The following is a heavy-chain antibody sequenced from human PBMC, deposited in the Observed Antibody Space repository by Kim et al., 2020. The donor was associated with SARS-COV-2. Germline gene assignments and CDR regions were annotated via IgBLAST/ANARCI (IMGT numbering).Heavy chain of an antibody. CDR2: IYSGGST. Sequence: GGSLRLSCAASGFTVSSNYMSWVRQAPGKGLEWVSVIYSGGSTYYADSVKGRFTISRDNSKNTLYLQMNSLRAEDTAVYYCARDRARAAAGTHATPYYYYMDVWGKGTPVTVSS. D-gene: IGHD6-13*01. CDR3: ARDRARAAAGTHATPYYYYMDV. J-gene: IGHJ6*03. V-gene: IGHV3-53*01. CDR1: GFTVSSNY.